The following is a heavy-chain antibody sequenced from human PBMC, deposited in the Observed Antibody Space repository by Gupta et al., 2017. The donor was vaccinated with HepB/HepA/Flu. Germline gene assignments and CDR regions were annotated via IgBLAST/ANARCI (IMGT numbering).Heavy chain of an antibody. CDR1: GFTFSNAW. CDR3: TTERRVSTVTALFDY. D-gene: IGHD4-17*01. J-gene: IGHJ4*02. CDR2: IKSKTDGGTT. Sequence: EVQLVESGGGLVKPGGSLRLSCAASGFTFSNAWMSWVRQAPGKGLEWVGRIKSKTDGGTTDYAAPVKGRFTISRDDSKNTLYLQMNSLKTEDTAVYYCTTERRVSTVTALFDYWGQGTLVTVSS. V-gene: IGHV3-15*01.